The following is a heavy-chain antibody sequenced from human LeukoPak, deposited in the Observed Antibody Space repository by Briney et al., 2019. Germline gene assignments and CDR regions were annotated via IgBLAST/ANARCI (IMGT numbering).Heavy chain of an antibody. Sequence: GSLRLSCAASGFTFSSYSMNWVRQAPGKGREWGSYISSSSSTIYYADSVKGRFTISRDNAKNSLYLQMNSLRAEDTAVYYCAREKVRYYGSGTLGMDVWGQGTTVTVSS. V-gene: IGHV3-48*01. CDR3: AREKVRYYGSGTLGMDV. D-gene: IGHD3-10*01. CDR2: ISSSSSTI. CDR1: GFTFSSYS. J-gene: IGHJ6*02.